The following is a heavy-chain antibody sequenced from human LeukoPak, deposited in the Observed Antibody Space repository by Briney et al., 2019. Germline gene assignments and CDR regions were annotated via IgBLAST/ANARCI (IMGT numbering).Heavy chain of an antibody. D-gene: IGHD6-13*01. V-gene: IGHV1-8*01. CDR1: GYTFTSYD. J-gene: IGHJ5*02. Sequence: ASVKVSCKASGYTFTSYDINWVRQATGQGLEWMGWMNPNSGNTGYAQKFQGRVTMTRNISISTAYMELSRLRSEDTAVYYCARRRPIAAAGTWWFDPWGQGTLVTVSS. CDR2: MNPNSGNT. CDR3: ARRRPIAAAGTWWFDP.